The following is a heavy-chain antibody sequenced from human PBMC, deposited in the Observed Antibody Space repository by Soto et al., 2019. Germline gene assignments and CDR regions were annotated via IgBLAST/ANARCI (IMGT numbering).Heavy chain of an antibody. CDR2: IYSGGST. CDR1: GFIVSDNY. V-gene: IGHV3-53*01. J-gene: IGHJ1*01. Sequence: GGSLRLSCAASGFIVSDNYMSWVRQAPGKGLEWVSVIYSGGSTYYADSVQGRFTISRHNSKNTLYLQMNSLRAEDTAVYYCARFALWDPDYYDSSGYYFGAEYFQ. D-gene: IGHD3-22*01. CDR3: ARFALWDPDYYDSSGYYFGAEYFQ.